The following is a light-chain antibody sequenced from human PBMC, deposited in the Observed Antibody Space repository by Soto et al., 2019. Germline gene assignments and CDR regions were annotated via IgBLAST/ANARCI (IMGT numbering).Light chain of an antibody. CDR1: SNDIGDYNY. J-gene: IGLJ1*01. CDR2: DVS. V-gene: IGLV2-11*01. Sequence: QSALTQPRSVSGSPGQSVTISCTGTSNDIGDYNYVSWYQQHPGKAPKLMIYDVSKRPSGVPDRFSGSKSGNTASLTISGLQAEDEADYYCCSFAGSYTYVFGTGTKVTVL. CDR3: CSFAGSYTYV.